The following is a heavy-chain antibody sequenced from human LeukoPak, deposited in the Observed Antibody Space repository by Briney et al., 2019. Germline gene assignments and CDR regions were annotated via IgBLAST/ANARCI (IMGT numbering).Heavy chain of an antibody. V-gene: IGHV4-34*01. CDR1: GGSFSGYY. CDR3: AREGLTTMSHVYYGMDV. D-gene: IGHD4-11*01. Sequence: SETLSPTCAVYGGSFSGYYWSWIRQPPGKGLEWIGEINHSGSTNYNPSLKSRVTISVDTSKNQFSLKLSSVTAADTAVYYCAREGLTTMSHVYYGMDVWGQGTTVTVSS. CDR2: INHSGST. J-gene: IGHJ6*02.